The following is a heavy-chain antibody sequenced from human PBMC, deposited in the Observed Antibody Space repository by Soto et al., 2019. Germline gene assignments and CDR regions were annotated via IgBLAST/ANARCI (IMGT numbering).Heavy chain of an antibody. J-gene: IGHJ5*02. Sequence: SETLCLTCAVYGGSFSDYDWIWIRQPPGKGLEWIGEINHSGSTNYNPSLKSRVTISVDTSKNQFSLKLSSVTAADTAVYYCAKALRGSYNWFDPWGQGTLVTVSS. D-gene: IGHD3-3*01. V-gene: IGHV4-34*01. CDR3: AKALRGSYNWFDP. CDR1: GGSFSDYD. CDR2: INHSGST.